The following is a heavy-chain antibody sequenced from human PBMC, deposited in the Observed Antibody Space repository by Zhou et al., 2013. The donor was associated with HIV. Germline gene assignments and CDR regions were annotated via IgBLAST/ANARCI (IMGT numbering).Heavy chain of an antibody. CDR3: ARGREIWGSYRGDAFDI. J-gene: IGHJ3*02. CDR1: GYTFTGYY. Sequence: QVQLVQSGAEVKKPGASVKVSCKASGYTFTGYYMHWVRQAPGQGLEWMGWINPNSGGTNYAQKFQGWVTMTRDTSISTAYMELSRLRSDDTAVYYCARGREIWGSYRGDAFDIWGQGDNGHRLF. V-gene: IGHV1-2*04. D-gene: IGHD3-16*02. CDR2: INPNSGGT.